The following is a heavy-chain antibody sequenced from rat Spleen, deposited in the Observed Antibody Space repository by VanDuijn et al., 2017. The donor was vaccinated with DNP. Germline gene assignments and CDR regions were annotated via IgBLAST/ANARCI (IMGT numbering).Heavy chain of an antibody. CDR1: GFSFSDSY. J-gene: IGHJ2*01. CDR3: VRWNSGHFDY. V-gene: IGHV5-22*01. CDR2: ISFDGGAT. D-gene: IGHD4-3*01. Sequence: EVQLVESGGGLVQPGRSLKLSCEASGFSFSDSYMAWVRQAPTKGLECVAYISFDGGATYSGDSVKGRFAISRDNAKSTLYLQMNSLRSEDMATYYCVRWNSGHFDYWGQGVMVTVSS.